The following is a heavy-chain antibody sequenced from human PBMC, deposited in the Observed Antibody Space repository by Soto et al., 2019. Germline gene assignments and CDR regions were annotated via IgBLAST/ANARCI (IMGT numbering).Heavy chain of an antibody. Sequence: GGSLRLSCAASGFTFSSYAMSWVRQAPGKGLECVSAISGSGGSTYYADSVKGRFTISRDNSKNTLYLQMNSLRAEDTAVYYCAKADSDRVGVVIDDYWGQGTLVTVSS. J-gene: IGHJ4*02. CDR1: GFTFSSYA. D-gene: IGHD3-3*01. CDR2: ISGSGGST. V-gene: IGHV3-23*01. CDR3: AKADSDRVGVVIDDY.